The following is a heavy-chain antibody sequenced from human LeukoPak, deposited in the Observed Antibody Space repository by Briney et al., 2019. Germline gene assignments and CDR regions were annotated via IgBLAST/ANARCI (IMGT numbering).Heavy chain of an antibody. CDR2: INHSGST. J-gene: IGHJ4*02. Sequence: SETLSLTCAVYGVSFSGYYWSWIRQPPGKGLEWIGEINHSGSTNYNPSLKSRVTISADTSKNQFSLKLSSVTAADTAVYYCARGRSYGSGSPIAYWGQGTLVTVSS. CDR1: GVSFSGYY. V-gene: IGHV4-34*01. CDR3: ARGRSYGSGSPIAY. D-gene: IGHD3-10*01.